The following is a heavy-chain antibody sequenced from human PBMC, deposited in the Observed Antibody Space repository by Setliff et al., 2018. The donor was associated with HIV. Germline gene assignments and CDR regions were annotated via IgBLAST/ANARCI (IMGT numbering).Heavy chain of an antibody. J-gene: IGHJ4*02. Sequence: SETLSLTCSVSGGSVNSYHWSWIRQPPGKGLEWIWYIYKSGTTNYSPSLKSRVTISAGPSKNQFSLKLTSVTAADTAVYYCGRLSETAMASFDSWGQGILVTSPQ. CDR1: GGSVNSYH. CDR3: GRLSETAMASFDS. V-gene: IGHV4-59*08. D-gene: IGHD2-21*02. CDR2: IYKSGTT.